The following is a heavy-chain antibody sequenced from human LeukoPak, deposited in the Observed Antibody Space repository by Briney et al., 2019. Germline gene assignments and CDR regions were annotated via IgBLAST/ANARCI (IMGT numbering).Heavy chain of an antibody. CDR3: ARVARYFDWSQSGYYMDV. V-gene: IGHV4-59*01. CDR1: GGSISSYY. D-gene: IGHD3-9*01. Sequence: SETLSLTCTVSGGSISSYYWSWIRQPPGKGLEWIGYIYYSGSTNYNPSLKSRVTISVDTSKNQFSLKLSSVTAADTAVYYCARVARYFDWSQSGYYMDVWGKGTTVTISS. CDR2: IYYSGST. J-gene: IGHJ6*03.